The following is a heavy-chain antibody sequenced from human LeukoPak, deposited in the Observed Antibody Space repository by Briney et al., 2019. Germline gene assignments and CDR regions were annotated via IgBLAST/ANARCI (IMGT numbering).Heavy chain of an antibody. CDR3: ARDPTYCSGGSCYSYGMDV. CDR2: ISYDGSNK. J-gene: IGHJ6*02. D-gene: IGHD2-15*01. Sequence: GGSLRLSCAASGFTFSSYAMHWVRQAPGKGLEWVAVISYDGSNKYYADSVKGRFTISRDNSKNTLYLQMNSLRAEDTAVYYCARDPTYCSGGSCYSYGMDVWGQGTTVTVSS. CDR1: GFTFSSYA. V-gene: IGHV3-30-3*01.